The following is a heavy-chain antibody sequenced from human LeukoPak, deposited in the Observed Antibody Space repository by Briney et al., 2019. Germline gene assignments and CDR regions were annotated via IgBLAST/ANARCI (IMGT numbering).Heavy chain of an antibody. J-gene: IGHJ5*02. V-gene: IGHV4-39*01. CDR2: IYYSGST. CDR3: ASYKTYYYDSSGYYYVVDWFDP. D-gene: IGHD3-22*01. CDR1: GGSISSNSYY. Sequence: PSETLSLTCAVSGGSISSNSYYWGWIRQPPGKGLEWIGSIYYSGSTYYNPSLKSRVTISVDTSKNQFSLKLSSVTAADTAVYYCASYKTYYYDSSGYYYVVDWFDPWGQGTLVTVSS.